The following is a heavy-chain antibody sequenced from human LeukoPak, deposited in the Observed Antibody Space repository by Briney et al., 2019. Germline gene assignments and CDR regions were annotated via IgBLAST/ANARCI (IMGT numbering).Heavy chain of an antibody. J-gene: IGHJ4*02. D-gene: IGHD2-2*01. CDR3: AYKGGSSTSFDY. CDR1: GFTFSGYG. Sequence: GGSLRLSCAASGFTFSGYGMHWVRQAPGKGLEWVAFIRYDGSNKYYADSVKGRFTISRDNSKNTLYLQMNSLRAEDTAVYYCAYKGGSSTSFDYWGQGTLVTVSS. V-gene: IGHV3-30*02. CDR2: IRYDGSNK.